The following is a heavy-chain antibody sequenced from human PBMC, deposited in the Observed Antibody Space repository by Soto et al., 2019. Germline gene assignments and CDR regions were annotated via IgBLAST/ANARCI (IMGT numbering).Heavy chain of an antibody. V-gene: IGHV5-10-1*01. D-gene: IGHD3-22*01. CDR2: IDPSDSQT. CDR1: GYSFTKYW. CDR3: ARQIYDSDTGPNFQYYFDS. Sequence: AGESLKISCKGSGYSFTKYWISWVRQKPGKGLEWMGRIDPSDSQTYYSPSFRGHVTISVTKSITTVFLQWSSLRASDTAMYYCARQIYDSDTGPNFQYYFDSWGQGTPVTVSS. J-gene: IGHJ4*02.